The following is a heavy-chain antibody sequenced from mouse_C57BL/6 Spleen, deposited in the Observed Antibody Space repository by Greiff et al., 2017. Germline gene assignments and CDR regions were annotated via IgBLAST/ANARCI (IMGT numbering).Heavy chain of an antibody. J-gene: IGHJ4*01. CDR1: GYTFTSYW. V-gene: IGHV1-72*01. D-gene: IGHD2-5*01. CDR2: IDPNSGGT. CDR3: ATYYSNSYYYAMDY. Sequence: VQLQQPGAELVKPGASVKLSCKASGYTFTSYWMHWVKQRPGRGLEWIGRIDPNSGGTKYNEEFKSKATLTVDKPSSTAYMQLSSLTSEDSAVYYCATYYSNSYYYAMDYWGQGTSVTVSS.